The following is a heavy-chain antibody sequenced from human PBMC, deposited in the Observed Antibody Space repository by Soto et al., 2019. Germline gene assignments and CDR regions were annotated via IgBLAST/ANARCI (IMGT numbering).Heavy chain of an antibody. J-gene: IGHJ4*02. D-gene: IGHD1-26*01. CDR2: IYNIGVS. V-gene: IGHV4-59*01. CDR3: ARDTVGANHFDY. Sequence: SETLSLTCTVGSISTYYWNWIRQPPGKVLDWIVYIYNIGVSNYDPSLKGRVTISIYRAKNQFSVKLSSVTASDTAVYYFARDTVGANHFDYWGQGDLVTV. CDR1: SISTYY.